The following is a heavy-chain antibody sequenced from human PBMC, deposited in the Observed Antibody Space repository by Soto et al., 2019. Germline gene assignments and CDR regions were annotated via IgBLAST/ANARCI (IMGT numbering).Heavy chain of an antibody. CDR2: ISYDGSNK. V-gene: IGHV3-30-3*01. CDR1: GFTFSSYA. CDR3: ARVVNYYDP. D-gene: IGHD3-22*01. J-gene: IGHJ4*02. Sequence: GGSLRLSCAASGFTFSSYAMHWVRQAPGKGLEWVAVISYDGSNKYYADSVKGRFTISRDNSKNTLYLQMNSLRAEDTAVYYCARVVNYYDPWGQGTLVTVSS.